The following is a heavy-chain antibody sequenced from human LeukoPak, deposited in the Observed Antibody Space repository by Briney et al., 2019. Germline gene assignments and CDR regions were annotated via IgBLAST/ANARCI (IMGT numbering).Heavy chain of an antibody. Sequence: APVKVSCKASLYTFTAYYMHWVRQAPGQGLERMGWINPNSGGTNYAQKFQGRVTMTRDTSISTAYMELSRLRSDGTAVYYCAGHDFWSGSWFDPWGQGTLVTVSS. CDR1: LYTFTAYY. CDR3: AGHDFWSGSWFDP. CDR2: INPNSGGT. D-gene: IGHD3-3*01. V-gene: IGHV1-2*02. J-gene: IGHJ5*02.